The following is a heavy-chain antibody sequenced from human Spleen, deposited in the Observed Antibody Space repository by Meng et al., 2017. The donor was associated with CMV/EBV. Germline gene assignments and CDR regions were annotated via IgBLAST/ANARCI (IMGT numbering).Heavy chain of an antibody. D-gene: IGHD1-7*01. V-gene: IGHV1-18*01. CDR1: GYAFTTYG. CDR3: ARDKGGYINWYFHNILAIDY. J-gene: IGHJ4*02. Sequence: ASVKVSCKASGYAFTTYGITWLRQAPGQRLECLGWISGYNGDTDYAQKLQGRFTMTRDTSTRTAYMELSSLRSEDTAVYYCARDKGGYINWYFHNILAIDYWGQGTLVTVSS. CDR2: ISGYNGDT.